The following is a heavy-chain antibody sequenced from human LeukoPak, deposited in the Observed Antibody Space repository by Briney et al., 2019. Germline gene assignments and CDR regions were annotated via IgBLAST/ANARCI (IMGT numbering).Heavy chain of an antibody. Sequence: ASVKVSCKASGYTFTSYYMHWVRQAPGQGLEWMGGIIPIFGTANYAQKFQGRVTITADESTSTAYMELSSLRSEDTAVYYCAIHYYDSSGYSYYFDYWGQGTLVTVSS. J-gene: IGHJ4*02. CDR2: IIPIFGTA. D-gene: IGHD3-22*01. V-gene: IGHV1-69*13. CDR1: GYTFTSYY. CDR3: AIHYYDSSGYSYYFDY.